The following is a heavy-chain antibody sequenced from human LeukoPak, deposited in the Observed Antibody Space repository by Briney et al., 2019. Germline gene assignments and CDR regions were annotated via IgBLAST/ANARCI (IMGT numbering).Heavy chain of an antibody. D-gene: IGHD4-17*01. CDR1: GFTFSSYG. V-gene: IGHV3-30*18. J-gene: IGHJ4*02. Sequence: PGGSLRLSCAASGFTFSSYGMHWVRQAPGKGLEWVAVVSYDGSNKYYADSVKGRFTISRDNSKNTLYLQMNSLRAEDTAVYYCAKDLLYYGDYGNYFDYWGQGTLVTVSS. CDR2: VSYDGSNK. CDR3: AKDLLYYGDYGNYFDY.